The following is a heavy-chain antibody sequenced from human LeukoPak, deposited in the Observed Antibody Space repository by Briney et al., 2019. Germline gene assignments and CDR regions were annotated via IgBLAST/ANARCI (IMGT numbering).Heavy chain of an antibody. D-gene: IGHD3-3*01. CDR3: ASAIWSGYYSVLPFDY. CDR2: IIPIFGTA. Sequence: EASVKVSCKASGGTFSSYAISWVRQAPGQGLEWMGGIIPIFGTANYAQKYQGRVTITTDESTSTAYMELSSLRSEDTAVYYCASAIWSGYYSVLPFDYWGQGTLVTVSS. CDR1: GGTFSSYA. V-gene: IGHV1-69*05. J-gene: IGHJ4*02.